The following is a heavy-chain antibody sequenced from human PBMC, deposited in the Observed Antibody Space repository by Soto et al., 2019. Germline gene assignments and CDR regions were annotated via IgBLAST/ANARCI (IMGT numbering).Heavy chain of an antibody. J-gene: IGHJ4*02. CDR1: GFSLNSRGVG. CDR3: IHRGPVDETGMGFDF. D-gene: IGHD3-9*01. V-gene: IGHV2-5*02. CDR2: VYWDDDK. Sequence: QITLRESGPALVKPTQTLTLTCTFSGFSLNSRGVGVGWVRQPPGKALEWLAIVYWDDDKRYRQSLRSRLSIRTDTPKNQVVLTLTNTDPVDTATYYCIHRGPVDETGMGFDFWGQGSLVTVSS.